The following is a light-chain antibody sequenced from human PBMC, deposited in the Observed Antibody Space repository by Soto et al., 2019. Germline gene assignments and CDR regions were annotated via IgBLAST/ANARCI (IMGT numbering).Light chain of an antibody. Sequence: DIQMTQSPSTLSASVGDRVTITCRASQSVSTWLAWYQQKPGKAPKPLIYTATSLESGVPSRFSGSGSGTEFTLTISSLQPEDFATYFCQQCYTTPHTFGQGTKLEIK. CDR3: QQCYTTPHT. CDR1: QSVSTW. V-gene: IGKV1-5*03. CDR2: TAT. J-gene: IGKJ2*01.